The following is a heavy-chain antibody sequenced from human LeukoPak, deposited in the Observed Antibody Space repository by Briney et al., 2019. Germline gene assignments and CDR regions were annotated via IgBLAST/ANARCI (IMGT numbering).Heavy chain of an antibody. CDR1: AYTFTGYY. J-gene: IGHJ6*03. Sequence: ASVKVSCKASAYTFTGYYMHWVRQAPGQGLEWMGWINPNSGGTNYAQKFQGRVTMTRDTSISTAYMELSRLRSDDTAVYYCARDDYYYYYMDVWGKGTTVTVSS. CDR3: ARDDYYYYYMDV. V-gene: IGHV1-2*02. CDR2: INPNSGGT.